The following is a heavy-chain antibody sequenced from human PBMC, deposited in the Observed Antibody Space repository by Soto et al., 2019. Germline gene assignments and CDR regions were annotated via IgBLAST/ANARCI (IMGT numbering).Heavy chain of an antibody. CDR2: IIPIFGTA. Sequence: SVKVSCKASGGTFSSYAISWVRQAPGQGLEWMGGIIPIFGTANYAQKFQGRVTITADESTSTAYMELSSLRSEDTAVYYCARVARSCSGGSCYDNGFDPWGQGTLVTVSS. V-gene: IGHV1-69*13. CDR1: GGTFSSYA. D-gene: IGHD2-15*01. CDR3: ARVARSCSGGSCYDNGFDP. J-gene: IGHJ5*02.